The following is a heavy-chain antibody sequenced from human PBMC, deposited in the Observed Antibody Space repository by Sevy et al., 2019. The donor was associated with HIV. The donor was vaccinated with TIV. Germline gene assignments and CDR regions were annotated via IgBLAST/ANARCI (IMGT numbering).Heavy chain of an antibody. V-gene: IGHV3-48*01. J-gene: IGHJ6*02. CDR2: IGSSSSTL. CDR1: GFTFSSYS. CDR3: ARVKRANYYFCYGMDV. Sequence: GGSLRLSCAASGFTFSSYSMNWVRQAPGKGLEWVSYIGSSSSTLYYADSVKGRFTISRDNAKNSLYLQMNSLRAEDMAVYYCARVKRANYYFCYGMDVWGQGTTVTVSS.